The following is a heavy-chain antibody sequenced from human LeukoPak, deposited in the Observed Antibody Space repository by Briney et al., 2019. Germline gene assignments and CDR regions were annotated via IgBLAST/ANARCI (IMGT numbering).Heavy chain of an antibody. Sequence: RSGGSLRLSCAVSGFRVTNDYMNWVRQAPGKGLEWVSSISSSSSYIYYADSVKGRFTISRDNAKNSLYLQMNSLRAEDTAVYYCARVRDYDILTGYYPDAFDIWGQGTMVTVSS. CDR2: ISSSSSYI. V-gene: IGHV3-21*01. J-gene: IGHJ3*02. D-gene: IGHD3-9*01. CDR3: ARVRDYDILTGYYPDAFDI. CDR1: GFRVTNDY.